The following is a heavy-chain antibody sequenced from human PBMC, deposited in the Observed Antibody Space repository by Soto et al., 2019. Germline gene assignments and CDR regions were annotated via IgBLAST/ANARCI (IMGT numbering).Heavy chain of an antibody. CDR2: IDPSDSYT. V-gene: IGHV5-10-1*01. D-gene: IGHD2-2*02. CDR3: ASSHTLNYGMDV. CDR1: GYSFTSYW. Sequence: GESLKISCKGSGYSFTSYWISWVRQMPGKGLEWMGRIDPSDSYTNYSPSFQGHVTISADKSISTAYLQWSSLKASDTAMYYCASSHTLNYGMDVWGQGTTVTVSS. J-gene: IGHJ6*02.